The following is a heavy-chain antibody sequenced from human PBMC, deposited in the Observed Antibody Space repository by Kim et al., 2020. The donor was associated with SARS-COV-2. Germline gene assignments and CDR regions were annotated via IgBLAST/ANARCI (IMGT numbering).Heavy chain of an antibody. CDR1: GYTFTSYY. D-gene: IGHD3-10*01. Sequence: ASVKVSCKASGYTFTSYYMHWVRQAPGQGLEWMGIINPSGGSTSYAQKFQGRVTMTRDTSTSTVYMELSSLRSEDTAVYYCARDQGWFGELLPNYYYYGMDVWGQGTTVTVSS. V-gene: IGHV1-46*01. CDR2: INPSGGST. J-gene: IGHJ6*02. CDR3: ARDQGWFGELLPNYYYYGMDV.